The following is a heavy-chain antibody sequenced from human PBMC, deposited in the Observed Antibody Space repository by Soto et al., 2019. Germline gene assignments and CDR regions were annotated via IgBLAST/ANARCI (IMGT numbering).Heavy chain of an antibody. CDR2: IYYSGST. V-gene: IGHV4-31*03. J-gene: IGHJ5*02. Sequence: QVQLQESGPGLVKPSQTLSLTCTFSGGSISSGGYYWSWIRQHPGKGLEWIGYIYYSGSTYYNPSINRRFTISVDTSKNQFSLKLSSVPAADTAVYYCARAVVVVSNWFDPWGQGTLVTVSS. CDR1: GGSISSGGYY. CDR3: ARAVVVVSNWFDP. D-gene: IGHD2-15*01.